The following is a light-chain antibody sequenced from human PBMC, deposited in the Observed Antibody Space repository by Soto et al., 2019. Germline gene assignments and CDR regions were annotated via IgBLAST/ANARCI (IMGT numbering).Light chain of an antibody. CDR3: QQYNTWPPYT. Sequence: EIVMTQSPATLSVSPGERATLSCRASQSVSSNLAWYQQKPSQPPRLLIYGASTRATGIPARFSGSGSGTEFTLTISSLQSEDFAVYYCQQYNTWPPYTFGQGTKLEIK. CDR2: GAS. J-gene: IGKJ2*01. CDR1: QSVSSN. V-gene: IGKV3-15*01.